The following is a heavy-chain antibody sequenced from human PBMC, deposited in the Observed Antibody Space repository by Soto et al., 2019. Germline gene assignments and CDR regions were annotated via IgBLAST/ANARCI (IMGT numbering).Heavy chain of an antibody. D-gene: IGHD2-15*01. V-gene: IGHV1-18*01. CDR3: ARDFSLVLPVVAATPFDY. CDR2: ISAYNGNT. J-gene: IGHJ4*02. Sequence: GASVKVSCKASGYTFTSYGISWVRQAPGQGLEWMGWISAYNGNTNYAQKLQGRVTMTTDTSTSTAYMELRSLRSDDTAVYYCARDFSLVLPVVAATPFDYWDQGTLVTVSS. CDR1: GYTFTSYG.